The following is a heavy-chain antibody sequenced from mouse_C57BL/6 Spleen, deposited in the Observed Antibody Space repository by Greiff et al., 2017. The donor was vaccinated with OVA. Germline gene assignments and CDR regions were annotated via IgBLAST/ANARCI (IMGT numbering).Heavy chain of an antibody. Sequence: VQLQQSGAELVKPGASVKLSCTASGFNIKDYYMHWVKQRTEQGLEWIGRIDPEAGETKYAPKFQGKATITADTSSNTAYLQLSSLTSEDTAVYYCARGDYEYDGGPWLAYWGQGTLVTVSA. J-gene: IGHJ3*01. CDR2: IDPEAGET. CDR3: ARGDYEYDGGPWLAY. CDR1: GFNIKDYY. D-gene: IGHD2-4*01. V-gene: IGHV14-2*01.